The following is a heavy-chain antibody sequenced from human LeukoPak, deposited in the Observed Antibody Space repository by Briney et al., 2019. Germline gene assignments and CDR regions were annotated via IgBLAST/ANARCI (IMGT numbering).Heavy chain of an antibody. J-gene: IGHJ4*02. V-gene: IGHV1-2*02. D-gene: IGHD6-19*01. Sequence: GASVKVSCKASGYTFTGYYIHWVRQAPGQGLGWMGWINPNSGGTKYAQKFQGRVTMTRDTSISTAYMELSSLTSDDTALYYCATDGAVAGTAYPEYWGQGTLVTVSS. CDR3: ATDGAVAGTAYPEY. CDR1: GYTFTGYY. CDR2: INPNSGGT.